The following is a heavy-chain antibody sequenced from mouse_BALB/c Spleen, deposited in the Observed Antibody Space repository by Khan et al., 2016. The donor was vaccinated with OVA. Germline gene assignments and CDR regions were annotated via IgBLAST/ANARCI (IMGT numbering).Heavy chain of an antibody. CDR3: ARLEDI. CDR2: IWAGGST. CDR1: GFSLTSYG. Sequence: QVQLKQSGPGLVAPSQSLSITCTVSGFSLTSYGVHWVRQPPGKGLEWLGVIWAGGSTNYNSALMSRLSISKDYSKSQVFLKMNSLQTDDTAMYYCARLEDIRGQGTTLTVSS. V-gene: IGHV2-9*02. J-gene: IGHJ2*01. D-gene: IGHD1-3*01.